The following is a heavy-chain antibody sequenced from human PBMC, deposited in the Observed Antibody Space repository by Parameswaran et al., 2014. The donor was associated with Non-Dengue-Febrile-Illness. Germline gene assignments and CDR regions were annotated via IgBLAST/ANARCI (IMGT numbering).Heavy chain of an antibody. CDR2: INQDGRET. CDR3: ARRGYCSGASCDLGNYYYYMDV. Sequence: RWIRQPPGRAGWVANINQDGRETYFLDSVKGRFTISRDNAKNALYLQMKSLRAEDTALYYCARRGYCSGASCDLGNYYYYMDVWGKGTTVTVSS. J-gene: IGHJ6*03. D-gene: IGHD2-15*01. V-gene: IGHV3-7*05.